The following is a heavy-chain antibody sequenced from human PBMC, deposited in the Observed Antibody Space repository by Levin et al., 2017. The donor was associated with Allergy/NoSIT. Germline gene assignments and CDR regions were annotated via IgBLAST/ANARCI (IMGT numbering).Heavy chain of an antibody. V-gene: IGHV4-59*01. Sequence: TGGSLRLSCTLSSGSISTYYWSWIRQPPGKGLEWIGYIYYAGSTNYISSLKSRVTISLDTPKNQFSLKLSSVTAADTAIYYCARGPNTSSSYSFDYWGQGTLVTVSS. CDR3: ARGPNTSSSYSFDY. J-gene: IGHJ4*02. CDR1: SGSISTYY. D-gene: IGHD6-6*01. CDR2: IYYAGST.